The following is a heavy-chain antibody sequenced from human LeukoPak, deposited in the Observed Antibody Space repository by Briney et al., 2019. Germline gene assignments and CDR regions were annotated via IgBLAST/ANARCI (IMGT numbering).Heavy chain of an antibody. CDR1: GFTFTTYW. D-gene: IGHD3-10*01. CDR2: IKQDGTEK. CDR3: AKVAKYYYGSETYYFFEH. J-gene: IGHJ4*02. Sequence: GGSLRLSCAASGFTFTTYWMSWVRQAPGKGLGWVANIKQDGTEKYYVDSVKGRFTISRDNAKNSLYLQMNSLRVEDTAVYYCAKVAKYYYGSETYYFFEHWGQGTPVTASS. V-gene: IGHV3-7*01.